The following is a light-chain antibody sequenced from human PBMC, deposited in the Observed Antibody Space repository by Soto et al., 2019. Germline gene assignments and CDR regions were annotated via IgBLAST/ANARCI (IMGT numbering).Light chain of an antibody. CDR2: GAS. Sequence: EIVLTQSPGTLSLSPGERATLSCRASQSVRSSSLAWYQQKPGQAPRLLIYGASSRATGIPDRFSGSGSGTDFTLTISRLEPEDFAVYYCQQYGSSPTWTFGQGTKVE. CDR3: QQYGSSPTWT. CDR1: QSVRSSS. V-gene: IGKV3-20*01. J-gene: IGKJ1*01.